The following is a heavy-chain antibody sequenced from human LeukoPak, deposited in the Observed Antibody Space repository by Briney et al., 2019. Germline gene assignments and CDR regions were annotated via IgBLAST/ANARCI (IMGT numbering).Heavy chain of an antibody. CDR1: GGSISSGGFY. D-gene: IGHD4-23*01. J-gene: IGHJ5*02. CDR2: IYYSGGT. CDR3: ARGATVAGPYNWFDP. V-gene: IGHV4-31*03. Sequence: SETLSLTCTVSGGSISSGGFYWSWIRQHPGKGLEWIAYIYYSGGTYYNPSLKSRVIISVDTSKNQFFLKLTSVTAADTAVYYCARGATVAGPYNWFDPWGQGILVTVSS.